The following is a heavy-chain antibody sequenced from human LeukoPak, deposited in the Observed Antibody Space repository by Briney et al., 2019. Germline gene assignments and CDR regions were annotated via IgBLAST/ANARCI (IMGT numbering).Heavy chain of an antibody. D-gene: IGHD4-17*01. CDR1: GFTFSSYA. CDR3: ARLYYGNAFDI. J-gene: IGHJ3*02. V-gene: IGHV4-38-2*01. CDR2: IYHSGST. Sequence: GSLRLSCAASGFTFSSYAMSWVRQAPGKGLEWIGSIYHSGSTYYNPSLKSRVTISVDTSKNQFSLKLSSVTAADTAVYYCARLYYGNAFDIWGQGTMVTVSS.